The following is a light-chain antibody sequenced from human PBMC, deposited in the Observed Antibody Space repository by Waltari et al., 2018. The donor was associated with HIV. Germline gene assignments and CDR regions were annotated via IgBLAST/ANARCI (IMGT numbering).Light chain of an antibody. CDR3: CSKSTIYFGVL. Sequence: QSALSQPASVSGSPGQSITIPCSGTSNDIGISNLVSWYQHHPGKAPKLIIFDVDKRPSGILDRFSGSKSGYTASLTISGLRTEDEADYFCCSKSTIYFGVLFGGGTTLPVL. CDR2: DVD. V-gene: IGLV2-23*02. CDR1: SNDIGISNL. J-gene: IGLJ2*01.